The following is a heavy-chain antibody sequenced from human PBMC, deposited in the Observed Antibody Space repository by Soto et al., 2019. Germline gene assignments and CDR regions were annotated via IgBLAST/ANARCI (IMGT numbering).Heavy chain of an antibody. CDR1: GFTFNSYG. Sequence: QVHLVESGGGVVQPGRSLRLSCAASGFTFNSYGMYWIRQAPGKGLEWVAGLAYHGRNEYYAHSVKGRFTTSRDNSNSTLFLQMNSLRPEDKAVYYCAKSYWPSINAVLTSAIDHWGRGTLVTVPS. CDR2: LAYHGRNE. CDR3: AKSYWPSINAVLTSAIDH. D-gene: IGHD6-19*01. J-gene: IGHJ4*02. V-gene: IGHV3-30*18.